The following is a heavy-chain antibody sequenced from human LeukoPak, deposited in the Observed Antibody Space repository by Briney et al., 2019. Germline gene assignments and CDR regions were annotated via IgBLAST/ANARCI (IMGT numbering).Heavy chain of an antibody. CDR3: ARHATNIYGPFDY. D-gene: IGHD3-10*01. J-gene: IGHJ4*02. Sequence: PSETLSFTCTVSGGSISGCYWSWSRQSAGKGLEWIGRIYTSGSTNYNPSLKSRVTMSVDTSKNQLSLKLSSVTAADTAIYYCARHATNIYGPFDYWGQGTLVTVSS. CDR1: GGSISGCY. V-gene: IGHV4-4*07. CDR2: IYTSGST.